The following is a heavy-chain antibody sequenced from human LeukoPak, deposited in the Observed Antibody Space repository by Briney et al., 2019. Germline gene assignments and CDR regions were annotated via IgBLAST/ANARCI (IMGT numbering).Heavy chain of an antibody. Sequence: PGGSLRLSCAASGFTFSSYGMHWVRQAPGKGLEWVAVISYDGSNKYYADSVKGRFTISRDNSKNTLYLQMNSLRAEDTAVYYCARDHFSAEGATGGYWGQGTLVTVSS. V-gene: IGHV3-30*03. J-gene: IGHJ4*02. CDR3: ARDHFSAEGATGGY. CDR1: GFTFSSYG. D-gene: IGHD1-26*01. CDR2: ISYDGSNK.